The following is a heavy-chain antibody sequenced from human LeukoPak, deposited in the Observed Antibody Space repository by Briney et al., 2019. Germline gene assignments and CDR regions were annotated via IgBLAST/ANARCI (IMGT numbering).Heavy chain of an antibody. D-gene: IGHD6-13*01. CDR3: ARDPLRSSFDP. CDR2: LHNSGST. CDR1: GDSINTNN. Sequence: SETLSLTCTVSGDSINTNNHWAWIRQPAGKGLEWIGRLHNSGSTNYNPSLQSRVTISVDTSKNQFSLKMTSATAADTAVYFRARDPLRSSFDPWGQGILVTVSS. V-gene: IGHV4-4*07. J-gene: IGHJ5*02.